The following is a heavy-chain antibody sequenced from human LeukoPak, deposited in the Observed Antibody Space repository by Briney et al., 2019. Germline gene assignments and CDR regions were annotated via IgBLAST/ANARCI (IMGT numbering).Heavy chain of an antibody. CDR1: GYTFTGHY. Sequence: ASVKVSCKASGYTFTGHYIHWVRQAPGQGLEWMGWINPNSGGTKYAQKFQGRVTMTRDTSISTAYMELSKLRSDDTAVYSCARDYGFYSGLYFFDYWGQGTLVTVSS. V-gene: IGHV1-2*02. J-gene: IGHJ4*02. D-gene: IGHD1-26*01. CDR3: ARDYGFYSGLYFFDY. CDR2: INPNSGGT.